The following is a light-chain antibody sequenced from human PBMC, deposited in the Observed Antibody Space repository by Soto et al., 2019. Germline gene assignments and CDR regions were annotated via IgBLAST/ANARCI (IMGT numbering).Light chain of an antibody. Sequence: EIVMTQSPATLSVSPGERATLSCRASQSVSSTLAWYQQKPGQAPRLLIYGASTRATGIPARFSGSGSGTECTLTISSLQSEDFAVYYCQQYNNWPLGFGQGTKVEIK. J-gene: IGKJ1*01. V-gene: IGKV3-15*01. CDR1: QSVSST. CDR3: QQYNNWPLG. CDR2: GAS.